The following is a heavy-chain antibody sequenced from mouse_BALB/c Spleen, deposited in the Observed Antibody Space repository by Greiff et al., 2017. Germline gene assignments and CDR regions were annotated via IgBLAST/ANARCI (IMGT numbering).Heavy chain of an antibody. J-gene: IGHJ4*01. CDR1: GFAFSSYD. CDR3: ARQGGNYENYYAMDY. CDR2: ISSGGGST. D-gene: IGHD2-1*01. Sequence: EVQLVESGGGLVKPGGSLKLSCAASGFAFSSYDMSWVRQTPEKRLEWVAYISSGGGSTYYPDTVKGRFTISRDNAKNTLYLQMSSLKSEDTAMYYCARQGGNYENYYAMDYWGQGTSVTVSS. V-gene: IGHV5-12-1*01.